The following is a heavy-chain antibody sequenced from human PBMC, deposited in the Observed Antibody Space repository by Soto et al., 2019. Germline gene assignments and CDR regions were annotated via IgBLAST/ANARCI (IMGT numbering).Heavy chain of an antibody. CDR3: ASPGDYPDGYFQH. CDR2: IYYSGST. D-gene: IGHD3-16*01. V-gene: IGHV4-59*01. CDR1: GGSISSYY. Sequence: QVQLQESGPGLVKPSETLSLTCTVSGGSISSYYWSWIRQPPGKGLEWIGYIYYSGSTNYNPSLKSRVTMSVDTSKNQFSRKLSSVTAADTAVYYCASPGDYPDGYFQHWGQGTLVTVSS. J-gene: IGHJ1*01.